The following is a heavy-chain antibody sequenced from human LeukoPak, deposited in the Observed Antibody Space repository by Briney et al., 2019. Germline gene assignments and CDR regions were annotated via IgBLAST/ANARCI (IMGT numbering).Heavy chain of an antibody. V-gene: IGHV1-69*13. D-gene: IGHD1-26*01. CDR2: IIPIFGTA. Sequence: SVKVSCKASGGTFSSYAISWVRQAPGQGLEWMGGIIPIFGTANYAQKFQGRVTITADESTSTAYMELSSLRSEDTAVYYCARGGSGSYFPTVDPVDYWGQGTLVTVSS. CDR1: GGTFSSYA. J-gene: IGHJ4*02. CDR3: ARGGSGSYFPTVDPVDY.